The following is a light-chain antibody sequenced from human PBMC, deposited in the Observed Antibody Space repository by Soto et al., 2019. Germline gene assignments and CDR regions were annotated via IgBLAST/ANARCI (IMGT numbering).Light chain of an antibody. V-gene: IGLV1-40*01. Sequence: QSVLTQPPSVSGAPGQRVTISCTGSSSNIGAGYDVHWYQQLPGTAPKLLIYGNSNRPSGVPDRFSGSKSGTSASLAITGLQAEDEADYYCQSHDSRSYVFGTGTKLTVL. CDR1: SSNIGAGYD. CDR2: GNS. CDR3: QSHDSRSYV. J-gene: IGLJ1*01.